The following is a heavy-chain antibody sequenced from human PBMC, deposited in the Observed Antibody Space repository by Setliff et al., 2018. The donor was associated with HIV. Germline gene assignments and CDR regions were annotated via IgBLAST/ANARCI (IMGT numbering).Heavy chain of an antibody. Sequence: SETLSLTCTVSGGPFSSSSYYWGWIRQPPGKGLEWIGNIYYSGNTNYNPSFKSRVTISVDTSKNQFSLRVNSVTAADTAVYYCARSLVPSGYYYGRHAFDIWGQGTKVTVSS. V-gene: IGHV4-39*07. CDR1: GGPFSSSSYY. J-gene: IGHJ3*02. D-gene: IGHD3-22*01. CDR3: ARSLVPSGYYYGRHAFDI. CDR2: IYYSGNT.